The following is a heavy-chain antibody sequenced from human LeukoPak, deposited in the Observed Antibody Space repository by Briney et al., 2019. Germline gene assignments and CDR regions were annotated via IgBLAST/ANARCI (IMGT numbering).Heavy chain of an antibody. CDR1: GFTFSSYG. D-gene: IGHD3-3*01. V-gene: IGHV3-33*01. Sequence: GGSLRLSCAASGFTFSSYGMHWVRQAPGKGLEWVAVIWYDGSNKYYADSVKGRFTISRDNSKNTLYLQMNSLRAEDTAVYYCARDHALTTIFGVASVWGQGTLVTVSS. J-gene: IGHJ4*02. CDR2: IWYDGSNK. CDR3: ARDHALTTIFGVASV.